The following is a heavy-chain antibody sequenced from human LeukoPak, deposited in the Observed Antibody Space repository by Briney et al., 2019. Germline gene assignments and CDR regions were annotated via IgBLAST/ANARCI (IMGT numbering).Heavy chain of an antibody. Sequence: AASVKVSCKASGGIFSSYAISWVRQAPGQGLEWMGGIIPIFGTANYAQKFQGRVTITADESTSTAYMELSSLRSEDTAVYYCARMPFMVRGVIELDYWGQGTLVTVSS. CDR1: GGIFSSYA. CDR3: ARMPFMVRGVIELDY. V-gene: IGHV1-69*01. J-gene: IGHJ4*02. CDR2: IIPIFGTA. D-gene: IGHD3-10*01.